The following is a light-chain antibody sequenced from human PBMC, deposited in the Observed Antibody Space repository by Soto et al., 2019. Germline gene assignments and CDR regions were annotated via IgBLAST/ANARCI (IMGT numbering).Light chain of an antibody. CDR3: PQYGSSPGT. J-gene: IGKJ1*01. Sequence: EIVLTQSPGTLSLSPGERATLSCRASQSVSSSYLAWYQQKPGQAPRLLIYSASSRATGIPDRFSGSGSGTDFTLTVSRLEPEDFAVYYCPQYGSSPGTFGQGTKVEIK. CDR1: QSVSSSY. CDR2: SAS. V-gene: IGKV3-20*01.